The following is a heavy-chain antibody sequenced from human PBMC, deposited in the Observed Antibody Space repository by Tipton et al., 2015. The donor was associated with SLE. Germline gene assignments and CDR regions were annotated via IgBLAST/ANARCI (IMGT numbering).Heavy chain of an antibody. Sequence: GSLRLSCAASGFRFSTFGMHWVRQAPGKGLEWVAFIRFNGSNKYYADSVKGRFTISRDNSKNTLYLQMNSLRTEDTAVYYCARIHYYGSGSRDYWGQGTLVTVSS. CDR3: ARIHYYGSGSRDY. CDR2: IRFNGSNK. D-gene: IGHD3-10*01. V-gene: IGHV3-30*02. J-gene: IGHJ4*02. CDR1: GFRFSTFG.